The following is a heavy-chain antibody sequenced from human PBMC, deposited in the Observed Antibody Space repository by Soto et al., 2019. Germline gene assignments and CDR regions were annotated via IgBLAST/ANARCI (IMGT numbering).Heavy chain of an antibody. J-gene: IGHJ6*02. Sequence: QVQLVESGGGVVQPGRSLRLSCAASGFTFNTYGMHWVRQALGRGLEWVAVIWYDGSIKYYADSVKGRFTIYRDNSKNTLYPQMNSLRAEATAVYYCARIDCTGGSCRPYAYYDMDVWGQGTTVTVSS. D-gene: IGHD2-15*01. V-gene: IGHV3-33*01. CDR2: IWYDGSIK. CDR3: ARIDCTGGSCRPYAYYDMDV. CDR1: GFTFNTYG.